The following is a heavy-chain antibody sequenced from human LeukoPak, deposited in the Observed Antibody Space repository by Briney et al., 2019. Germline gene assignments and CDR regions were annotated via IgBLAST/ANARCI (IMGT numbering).Heavy chain of an antibody. D-gene: IGHD6-13*01. J-gene: IGHJ4*02. V-gene: IGHV4-59*01. Sequence: SETLSLTCTVSGGSISSYYWSWIRQPPGKGLEWIGYIYYSGSTNYNPSLKSRVTISVDTSKNQFSLKLSSVTAADTAVYYCAGSSSWYPHYWGQGTLVTVSS. CDR1: GGSISSYY. CDR2: IYYSGST. CDR3: AGSSSWYPHY.